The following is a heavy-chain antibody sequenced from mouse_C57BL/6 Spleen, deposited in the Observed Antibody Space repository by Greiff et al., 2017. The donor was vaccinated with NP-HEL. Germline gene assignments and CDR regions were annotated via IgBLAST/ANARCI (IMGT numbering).Heavy chain of an antibody. CDR1: GYTFTDYE. CDR3: TRWNWDVGAMDY. Sequence: QVQLKQSGAELVRPGASVTLSCKASGYTFTDYEMHWVKQTPVHGLEWIGAIDPETGGTAYNQKFKGKAILTADKSSSTAYMELRSLTSEDSAVYYCTRWNWDVGAMDYWGQGTSVTVSS. CDR2: IDPETGGT. V-gene: IGHV1-15*01. J-gene: IGHJ4*01. D-gene: IGHD4-1*01.